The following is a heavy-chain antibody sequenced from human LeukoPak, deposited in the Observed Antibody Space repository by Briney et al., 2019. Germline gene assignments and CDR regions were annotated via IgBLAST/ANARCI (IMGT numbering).Heavy chain of an antibody. CDR3: AHYGDYRFLYYFDY. D-gene: IGHD4-17*01. V-gene: IGHV2-5*01. Sequence: SGPTLVKPTQTLTLTFTFSGFSLSTSGVGVGWIRQPPGKALEWLALIYWNDDNRYSPSLKRRLTITKDTSKNQVVLTMTNMDPVDTATYYCAHYGDYRFLYYFDYWGQGTLVTVSS. J-gene: IGHJ4*02. CDR1: GFSLSTSGVG. CDR2: IYWNDDN.